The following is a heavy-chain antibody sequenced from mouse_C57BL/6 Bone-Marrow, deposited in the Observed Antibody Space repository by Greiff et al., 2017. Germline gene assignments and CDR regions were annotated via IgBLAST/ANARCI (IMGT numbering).Heavy chain of an antibody. Sequence: VQLQESGAELMKPGASVKLSCKATGYTFTGYWIEWVKQRPGHGLEWIGEILPGSGSTNYNEKLKGKATFTADTYSNTACMQLSSLTTEDSAIYCCARASYSHLYAMDYWGQGTSVTVTS. V-gene: IGHV1-9*01. CDR1: GYTFTGYW. CDR2: ILPGSGST. J-gene: IGHJ4*01. CDR3: ARASYSHLYAMDY. D-gene: IGHD2-12*01.